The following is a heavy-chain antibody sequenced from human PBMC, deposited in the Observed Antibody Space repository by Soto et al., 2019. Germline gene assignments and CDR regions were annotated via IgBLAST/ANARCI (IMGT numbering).Heavy chain of an antibody. CDR1: GYTRFGCF. J-gene: IGHJ6*02. CDR3: ARDSAVTSNYYYYGMDV. Sequence: SFKVFCKDYGYTRFGCFMVWVGEAAGQGPEWMGWINPNSGGTNYAQKFQGWVTMTRDTSISTAYMELSRLRSDDTAVYSCARDSAVTSNYYYYGMDVWGQGTTVTV. V-gene: IGHV1-2*04. D-gene: IGHD4-17*01. CDR2: INPNSGGT.